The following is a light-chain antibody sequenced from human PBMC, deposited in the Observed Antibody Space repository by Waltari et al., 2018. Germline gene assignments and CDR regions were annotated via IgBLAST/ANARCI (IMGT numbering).Light chain of an antibody. J-gene: IGLJ1*01. CDR1: RSDVAGYTY. V-gene: IGLV2-14*01. Sequence: QSALTQPASVSGSPGQSIPISCTGTRSDVAGYTYVSWYQQHPGKAPKLMIYEVSNRPSGVSNRFSGSKSGNTASLTISGLQAEDEADYYCSSYTSSSTLLYVFGTGTKVTVL. CDR3: SSYTSSSTLLYV. CDR2: EVS.